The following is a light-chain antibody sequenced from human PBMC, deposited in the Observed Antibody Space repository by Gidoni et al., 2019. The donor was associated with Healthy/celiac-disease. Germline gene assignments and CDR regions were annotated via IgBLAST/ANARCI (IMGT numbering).Light chain of an antibody. V-gene: IGKV1-39*01. CDR1: QSISSY. Sequence: DIQLPQSPSSLSASVGDRVTITCRASQSISSYLNWYQQKPGKAPKLVIYAASSLQSGVPSRFSGSGSGTDFTLTISSLQPEDFATYYCQQGYSSWTFGQGTKVEIK. CDR2: AAS. CDR3: QQGYSSWT. J-gene: IGKJ1*01.